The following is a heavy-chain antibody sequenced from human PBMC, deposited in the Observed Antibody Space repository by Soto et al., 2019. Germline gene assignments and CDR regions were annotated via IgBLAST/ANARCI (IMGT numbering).Heavy chain of an antibody. J-gene: IGHJ4*02. Sequence: QVQLVQSGAEVKKPGASVKVSCKASGYTFINYGISWVRQAPGQGLEWMGWISGYNGNTNYAQKFQGRVTMTTDTSTNTAYMELRSLRSDDTAVYYCARGGRWELRYYFDYWGQGTLVTVSS. D-gene: IGHD1-26*01. CDR3: ARGGRWELRYYFDY. V-gene: IGHV1-18*01. CDR2: ISGYNGNT. CDR1: GYTFINYG.